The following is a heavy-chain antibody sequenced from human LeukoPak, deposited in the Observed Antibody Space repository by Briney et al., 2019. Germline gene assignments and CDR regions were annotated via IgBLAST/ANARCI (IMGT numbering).Heavy chain of an antibody. Sequence: PSETLSLTCAVYGGSFSGYYWSWIRQPPGKGLEWIGEINHSGSTNYNPSLKSRVTISVDTSKNRFSLKLSSVTAADTAVYYCARKNGYSSSWYRDWGQGTLVTVSS. CDR3: ARKNGYSSSWYRD. CDR1: GGSFSGYY. D-gene: IGHD6-13*01. CDR2: INHSGST. V-gene: IGHV4-34*01. J-gene: IGHJ4*02.